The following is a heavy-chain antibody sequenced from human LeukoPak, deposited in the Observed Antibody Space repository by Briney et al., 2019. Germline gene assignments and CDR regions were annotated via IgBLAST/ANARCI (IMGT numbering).Heavy chain of an antibody. CDR3: AHIGGYYDFWSGYGY. CDR2: MYYSGST. D-gene: IGHD3-3*01. V-gene: IGHV4-39*01. Sequence: PSETLSLTCTVSGGSISSSSYYWGWIRQPPGKGLEWIGSMYYSGSTYYNPSLKSRVTISVDTSKNQFSLKLSSVTAADTAVYYCAHIGGYYDFWSGYGYWGQGTLVTVSS. J-gene: IGHJ4*02. CDR1: GGSISSSSYY.